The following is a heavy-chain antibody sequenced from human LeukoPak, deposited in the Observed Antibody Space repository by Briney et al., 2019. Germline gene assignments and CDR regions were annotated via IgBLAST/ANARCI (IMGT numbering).Heavy chain of an antibody. J-gene: IGHJ4*02. CDR1: GFTFRSFE. CDR3: AREGDLYDRSTSSQFDY. Sequence: SGGSLRLSCAASGFTFRSFEMNWVRQAPGKGLEWVSYISGTGAAMYYADSVKGRFTISRDNAKDSLYLQMNSLRAEDTAVYYCAREGDLYDRSTSSQFDYWGQGTLVTVSS. CDR2: ISGTGAAM. D-gene: IGHD3-22*01. V-gene: IGHV3-48*03.